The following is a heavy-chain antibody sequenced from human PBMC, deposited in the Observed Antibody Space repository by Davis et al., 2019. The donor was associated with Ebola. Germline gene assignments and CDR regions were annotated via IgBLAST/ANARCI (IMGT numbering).Heavy chain of an antibody. V-gene: IGHV1-2*02. Sequence: ASVTVSCKASGYTFTGYCIHWVRQAPGQGLEWMGWINPNSGGTKYAQRIQGRVTMTRETSISTAYMELSRLRSDDTAVYYCARIGYSFDHDYWGQGTLVTVSS. D-gene: IGHD5-18*01. CDR3: ARIGYSFDHDY. CDR2: INPNSGGT. CDR1: GYTFTGYC. J-gene: IGHJ4*02.